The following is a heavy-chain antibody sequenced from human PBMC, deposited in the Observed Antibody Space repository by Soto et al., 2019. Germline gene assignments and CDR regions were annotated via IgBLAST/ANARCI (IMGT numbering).Heavy chain of an antibody. D-gene: IGHD3-10*01. Sequence: PGGSLRLSCAASGFTFSSYAMSWVRQAPGKGLEWVSAISGSGGSTYYADSVKGRFTISRDNSKNTLYLQMNSLRAEDTAVYYCAKMFPLWFGELSYFDYWGQGTLVTVSS. V-gene: IGHV3-23*01. J-gene: IGHJ4*02. CDR3: AKMFPLWFGELSYFDY. CDR1: GFTFSSYA. CDR2: ISGSGGST.